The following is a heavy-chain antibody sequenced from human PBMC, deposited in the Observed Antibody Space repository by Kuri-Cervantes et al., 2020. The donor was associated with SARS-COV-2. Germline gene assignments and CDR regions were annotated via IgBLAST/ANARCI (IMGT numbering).Heavy chain of an antibody. J-gene: IGHJ3*02. Sequence: GESLKISCAASGFTFSSYAMHWVRQAPGKGLEWVAVISYDESNKYYADSVKGRFTISGDNAKNSLYLQMNSLRAEDTAVYYCARDNVILVVPAAIGRRAFDIWGQGTMVTVSS. D-gene: IGHD2-2*02. CDR2: ISYDESNK. V-gene: IGHV3-30-3*01. CDR3: ARDNVILVVPAAIGRRAFDI. CDR1: GFTFSSYA.